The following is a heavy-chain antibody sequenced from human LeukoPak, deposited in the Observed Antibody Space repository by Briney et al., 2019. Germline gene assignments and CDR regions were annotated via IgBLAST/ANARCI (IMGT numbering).Heavy chain of an antibody. J-gene: IGHJ4*02. CDR3: ARDGGTAMAPDY. V-gene: IGHV3-33*01. CDR1: GFTFSSYG. D-gene: IGHD5-18*01. CDR2: IWYAGSNK. Sequence: GSLRLSCAASGFTFSSYGMHWVRQAPGKGLEWVAVIWYAGSNKYYAECVKGRFTISRDNSKNTLYLQMNSLRVEDTAVYYCARDGGTAMAPDYWGQGTLVTVSS.